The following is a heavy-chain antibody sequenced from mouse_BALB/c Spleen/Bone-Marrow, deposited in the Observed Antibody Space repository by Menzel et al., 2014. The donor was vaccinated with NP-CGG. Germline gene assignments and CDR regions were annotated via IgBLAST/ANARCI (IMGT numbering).Heavy chain of an antibody. CDR1: GFTFSSFG. V-gene: IGHV5-17*02. CDR2: ISSGSSTI. J-gene: IGHJ3*01. Sequence: EGQLVESGGGLVQPGGSRKLSCAASGFTFSSFGMHWVRQAPEKGLEWVAYISSGSSTIYYADTVKGRYTISRDNPKNTLFLQMTSLRSEDTAMYYCARELLAYWGEGSLVTVSA. D-gene: IGHD2-12*01. CDR3: ARELLAY.